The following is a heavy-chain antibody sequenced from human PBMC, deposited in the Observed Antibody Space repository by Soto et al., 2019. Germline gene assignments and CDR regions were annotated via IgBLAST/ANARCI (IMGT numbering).Heavy chain of an antibody. Sequence: QVQLVESGGGVVQPGRSLRLSCAASGFTFSTFALHWVRQAPGKGLEWVAIISHDGSNKYYADSVKGRFTISRDNSKNILYMQMNSLRGEDTAVYYCARVRCSSTSCPYYYGMDVWGQGTTVTVSS. CDR1: GFTFSTFA. CDR2: ISHDGSNK. J-gene: IGHJ6*02. CDR3: ARVRCSSTSCPYYYGMDV. V-gene: IGHV3-30-3*01. D-gene: IGHD2-2*01.